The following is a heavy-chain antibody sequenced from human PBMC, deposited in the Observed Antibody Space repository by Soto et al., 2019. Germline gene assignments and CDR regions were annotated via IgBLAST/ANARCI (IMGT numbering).Heavy chain of an antibody. Sequence: ASVKVSCKASGYTFTGYYMHWVRQAPGQGLEWMGWINPNSGGTNYAQKFQGWVTMTRDTSISTAYMELSRLRSDDTAVYYCARIAGEDLYNWFDPWGQGTLVTVSS. CDR3: ARIAGEDLYNWFDP. D-gene: IGHD3-16*01. J-gene: IGHJ5*02. CDR2: INPNSGGT. V-gene: IGHV1-2*04. CDR1: GYTFTGYY.